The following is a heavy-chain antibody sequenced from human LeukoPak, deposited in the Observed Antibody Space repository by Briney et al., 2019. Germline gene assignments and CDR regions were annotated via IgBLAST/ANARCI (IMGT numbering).Heavy chain of an antibody. CDR3: AKTRPLDSSSWSHGDY. D-gene: IGHD6-13*01. Sequence: GGSLRLSCAASGFTFSNYAMSWVRQAPGKGLEWVSAISGSGDSTYYGDSVKGRFTISRDNSKNTLYLQMNSLRAEDTAVYYCAKTRPLDSSSWSHGDYWGQGTLVTVSS. V-gene: IGHV3-23*01. CDR1: GFTFSNYA. CDR2: ISGSGDST. J-gene: IGHJ4*02.